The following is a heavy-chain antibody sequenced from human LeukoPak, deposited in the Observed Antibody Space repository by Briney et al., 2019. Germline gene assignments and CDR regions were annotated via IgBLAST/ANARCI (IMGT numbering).Heavy chain of an antibody. V-gene: IGHV5-51*01. CDR3: ARLDDSNGYYSYFDY. J-gene: IGHJ4*02. CDR1: GYSFTSYW. Sequence: GESLKISCKGSGYSFTSYWIGWVRQMPGKGLEWMGIIYPGDSDTRYSPSFQGQVTISADKSISTAYLQWSSLKASDTAMYYCARLDDSNGYYSYFDYWGQGTLVTVSS. D-gene: IGHD3-22*01. CDR2: IYPGDSDT.